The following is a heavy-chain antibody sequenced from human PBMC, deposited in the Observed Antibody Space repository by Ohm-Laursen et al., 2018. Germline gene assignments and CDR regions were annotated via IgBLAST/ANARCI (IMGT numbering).Heavy chain of an antibody. CDR1: GFTFSSYA. CDR2: IYSGGST. J-gene: IGHJ4*02. CDR3: ARAYFGVDYYFDY. D-gene: IGHD3-3*01. V-gene: IGHV3-66*01. Sequence: GQTLSLTCAAPGFTFSSYAMSWVRQAPGKGLEWVSVIYSGGSTYYADSVKGRFTISRDNSKNTLYLQMNSLRAEDTAVYYCARAYFGVDYYFDYWGQGTLVTVSS.